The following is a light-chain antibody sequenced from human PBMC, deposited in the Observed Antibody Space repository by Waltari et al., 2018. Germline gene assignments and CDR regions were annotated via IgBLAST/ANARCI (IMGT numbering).Light chain of an antibody. V-gene: IGLV2-11*01. J-gene: IGLJ3*02. CDR1: SSDIGGYNY. CDR2: DVS. CDR3: CSYAGSYAWV. Sequence: QSALTQPRPVSGSPGQSVTISCTGTSSDIGGYNYVSWYQQHPGKATKWMIYDVSARPSGVPDRFYGSKSGNTASLTISGLQAEDEADYYCCSYAGSYAWVFGGGTKVTVL.